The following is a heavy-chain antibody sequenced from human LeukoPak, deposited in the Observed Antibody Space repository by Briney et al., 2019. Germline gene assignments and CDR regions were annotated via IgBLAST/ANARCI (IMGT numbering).Heavy chain of an antibody. CDR2: IYTSGST. D-gene: IGHD2-2*01. V-gene: IGHV4-61*02. J-gene: IGHJ6*03. CDR1: GGSISSGSYY. Sequence: SETLSLTCTVSGGSISSGSYYWSWIRQPAGKGLEWIGRIYTSGSTNYNPSLKSRVTISVDTSKNQFSLKLSSVTAADTAVYYCARDVSRGSSTSQLHGPTDYYYYMDVWGKGTTVTVSS. CDR3: ARDVSRGSSTSQLHGPTDYYYYMDV.